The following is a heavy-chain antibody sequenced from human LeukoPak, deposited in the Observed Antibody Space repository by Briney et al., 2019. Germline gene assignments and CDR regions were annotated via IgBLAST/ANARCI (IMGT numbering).Heavy chain of an antibody. CDR2: ITTTST. V-gene: IGHV3-21*01. CDR1: GFTFSPYS. Sequence: GGSLRLSCAASGFTFSPYSMNWVRQAPGKGLEWVSSITTTSTFYADSVKGRFTTSRDNAKNSLYLQMDSLRADDTAVYYCARSPHIVVVTAFDYWGQGTLVTVSS. J-gene: IGHJ4*02. CDR3: ARSPHIVVVTAFDY. D-gene: IGHD2-21*02.